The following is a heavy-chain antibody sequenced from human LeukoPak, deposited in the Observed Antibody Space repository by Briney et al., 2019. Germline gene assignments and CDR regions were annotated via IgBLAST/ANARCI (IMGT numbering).Heavy chain of an antibody. J-gene: IGHJ4*02. CDR3: ARVHYYDSSGGFDY. CDR1: GYTFTGYY. Sequence: ASVKVSCKASGYTFTGYYMHWVRQAPGEGLEWMGWSNPNSGGTNYAQKFQGRVTMTRDTSISTAYMELSRLRSDDTAVYYCARVHYYDSSGGFDYWGQGTLVTVSS. D-gene: IGHD3-22*01. CDR2: SNPNSGGT. V-gene: IGHV1-2*02.